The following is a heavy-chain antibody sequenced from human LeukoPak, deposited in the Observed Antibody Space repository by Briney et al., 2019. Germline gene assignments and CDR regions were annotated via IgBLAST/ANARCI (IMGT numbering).Heavy chain of an antibody. V-gene: IGHV1-18*01. J-gene: IGHJ6*02. CDR3: AKGISPQHSGSAYYYYAMDV. Sequence: ASVKVSCKASGYTFTSYGISWVRQAPGQGLEWMGWISAYNGNTNYAQKLQGRVTMTTDTSTSTAYMELRSLRAEDTAVYYCAKGISPQHSGSAYYYYAMDVWGQGTTVAVSS. CDR2: ISAYNGNT. CDR1: GYTFTSYG. D-gene: IGHD3-10*01.